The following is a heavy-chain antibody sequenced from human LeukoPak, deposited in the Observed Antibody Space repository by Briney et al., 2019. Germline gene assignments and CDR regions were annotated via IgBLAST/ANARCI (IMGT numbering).Heavy chain of an antibody. CDR2: ISSSRSII. Sequence: GGSLRLSCAASGFTFSSYGMNWVRQAPGKGLEWVSYISSSRSIIYYADSVKGRFTISRDNSKNTLYLQMNSLRAEDTAVYYCVRDRFAGSYYYGMDVWGQGTTVTVSS. CDR3: VRDRFAGSYYYGMDV. CDR1: GFTFSSYG. J-gene: IGHJ6*02. V-gene: IGHV3-48*01. D-gene: IGHD3-16*01.